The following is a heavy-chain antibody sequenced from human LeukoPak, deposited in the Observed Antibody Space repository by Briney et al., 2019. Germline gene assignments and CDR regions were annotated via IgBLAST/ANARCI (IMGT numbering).Heavy chain of an antibody. Sequence: GGSLRLSCAASGFTFSTYWVTWVRQAPGEGLEWVANIKPDGSEQYYVDSVKGRFTISRDNAKNSLYLQMNSLRAEDTAVYYCARDREITRRSYYYYMDVWGKGTTVTISS. J-gene: IGHJ6*03. CDR1: GFTFSTYW. D-gene: IGHD1-26*01. CDR3: ARDREITRRSYYYYMDV. CDR2: IKPDGSEQ. V-gene: IGHV3-7*03.